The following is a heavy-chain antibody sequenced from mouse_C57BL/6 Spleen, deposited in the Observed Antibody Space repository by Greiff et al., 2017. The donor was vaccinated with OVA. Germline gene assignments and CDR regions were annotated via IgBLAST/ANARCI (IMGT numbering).Heavy chain of an antibody. V-gene: IGHV5-6*02. CDR1: GFTFSSYG. CDR3: ARRGYGSSYYFDY. J-gene: IGHJ2*01. Sequence: EVKVVESGGDLVKPGGSLKLSCAASGFTFSSYGMSWVRQTPDKRLEWVATISSGGSYTYYPDSVKGRFTISRDNAKNTLYLQMSSLKSEDTAMYYCARRGYGSSYYFDYWGQGTTLTVSS. D-gene: IGHD1-1*01. CDR2: ISSGGSYT.